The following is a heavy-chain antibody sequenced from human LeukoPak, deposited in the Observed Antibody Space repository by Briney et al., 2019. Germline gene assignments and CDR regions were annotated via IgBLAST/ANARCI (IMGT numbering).Heavy chain of an antibody. CDR3: AKDRSSGTFDY. J-gene: IGHJ4*02. D-gene: IGHD3-3*01. Sequence: GGSLRPSCAASGFTFDDYAMHWVRQAPGKGLEWVSGISWNSGSIGYADSVKGRFTISRDNAKNSLYLQMNSLRAEDTALYYCAKDRSSGTFDYWGQGTLVTVSS. CDR1: GFTFDDYA. V-gene: IGHV3-9*01. CDR2: ISWNSGSI.